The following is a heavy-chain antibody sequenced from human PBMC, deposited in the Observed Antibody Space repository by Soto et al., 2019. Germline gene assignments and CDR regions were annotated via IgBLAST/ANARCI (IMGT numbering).Heavy chain of an antibody. CDR1: DGSISGYY. V-gene: IGHV4-59*01. D-gene: IGHD3-3*01. CDR2: IYYSGST. Sequence: SETLSLTYTVSDGSISGYYWSWIRQPPGKGLEWIGYIYYSGSTNYNPSLKSRVTISVDTSKNQFSLKLSSVTAADTAVYYCARSGRHDFWSRYYFDYWGQGTLVTVSS. CDR3: ARSGRHDFWSRYYFDY. J-gene: IGHJ4*02.